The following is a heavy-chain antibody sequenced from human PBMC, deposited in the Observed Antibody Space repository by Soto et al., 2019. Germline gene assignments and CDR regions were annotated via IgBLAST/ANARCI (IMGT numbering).Heavy chain of an antibody. CDR2: MYHSGST. CDR3: AGLSDY. V-gene: IGHV4-30-2*01. CDR1: GGSISSGGYS. J-gene: IGHJ4*02. Sequence: PSETLSLTCAVSGGSISSGGYSWSWIRQPPGKGLEWIGYMYHSGSTYYNPSLKSRVTISIDRSKNQFSLKLSSVTAADTAVYYYAGLSDYWGQGTLVTVSS.